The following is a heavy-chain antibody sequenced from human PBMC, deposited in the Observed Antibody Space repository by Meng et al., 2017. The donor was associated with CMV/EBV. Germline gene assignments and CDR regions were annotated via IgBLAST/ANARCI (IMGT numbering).Heavy chain of an antibody. V-gene: IGHV3-30*04. CDR1: GFTFSSYA. CDR2: ISYDGSNK. Sequence: GETLKISCAASGFTFSSYAMHWVRQAPGKGLEWVAVISYDGSNKYYADSVKGRFTISRDNAKNSLYLQMNSLRAEDTAVYYCARAISGWRVYYYYYGMDVWGQGTTVTVSS. CDR3: ARAISGWRVYYYYYGMDV. D-gene: IGHD6-19*01. J-gene: IGHJ6*02.